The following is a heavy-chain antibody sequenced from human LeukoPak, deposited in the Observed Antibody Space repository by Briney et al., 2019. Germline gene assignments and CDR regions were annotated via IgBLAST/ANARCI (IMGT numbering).Heavy chain of an antibody. D-gene: IGHD1-26*01. CDR1: GFTFSSYA. CDR2: ISGSGGST. J-gene: IGHJ4*02. Sequence: PGGSLRLSCAASGFTFSSYAMSWVRQAPGKGLEWVSAISGSGGSTYYADSVKGRSTIFRDNAKNTLHLQMNSLRAEDTAVYYCVRDLGGRSGHWGQGTLVTVSS. V-gene: IGHV3-23*01. CDR3: VRDLGGRSGH.